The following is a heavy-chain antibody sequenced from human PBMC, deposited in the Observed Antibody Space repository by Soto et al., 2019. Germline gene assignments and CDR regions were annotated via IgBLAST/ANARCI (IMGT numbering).Heavy chain of an antibody. CDR1: GGSISSGDYY. Sequence: PSETLSLTCTVSGGSISSGDYYWSWIRQPPGKGLEWIGYIYYSGSTYYNPSLKSRVTISVDTSKNQFSLKLSSVTAADTAVYYCARDQDCSSTSCYSTAPYGMDVWGQGTTVTVS. CDR3: ARDQDCSSTSCYSTAPYGMDV. V-gene: IGHV4-30-4*01. D-gene: IGHD2-2*01. CDR2: IYYSGST. J-gene: IGHJ6*02.